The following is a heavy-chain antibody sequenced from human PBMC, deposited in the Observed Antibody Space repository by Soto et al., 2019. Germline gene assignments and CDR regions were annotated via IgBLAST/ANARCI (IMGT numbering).Heavy chain of an antibody. CDR3: ARRPGIVATIGRYYYYGMDV. V-gene: IGHV1-18*01. CDR2: ISAYNGNT. J-gene: IGHJ6*02. CDR1: GFTFTCYA. D-gene: IGHD5-12*01. Sequence: GASVKVSSKAPGFTFTCYAICWARQAPGQGLEWMGWISAYNGNTNYAQKLQGRVTMTTDTSTSTAYMELRSLRSDDTAVYYCARRPGIVATIGRYYYYGMDVWGQGTTVTVSS.